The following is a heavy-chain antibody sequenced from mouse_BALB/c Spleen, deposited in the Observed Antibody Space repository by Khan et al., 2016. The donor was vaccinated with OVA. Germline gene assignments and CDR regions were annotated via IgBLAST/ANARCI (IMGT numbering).Heavy chain of an antibody. CDR1: GFSLSRYN. V-gene: IGHV2-6-4*01. CDR3: ARAYYRYDGYYAMDF. Sequence: VQLQESGPGLVAPSQSLSITCTVSGFSLSRYNIHWVRQPPGKGLEWLGMIWGGGVTDYNSTLKSRLSINKDNSKSQVFLKMNSRQTDDTAMYYCARAYYRYDGYYAMDFWGQGTSVTVSS. J-gene: IGHJ4*01. CDR2: IWGGGVT. D-gene: IGHD2-14*01.